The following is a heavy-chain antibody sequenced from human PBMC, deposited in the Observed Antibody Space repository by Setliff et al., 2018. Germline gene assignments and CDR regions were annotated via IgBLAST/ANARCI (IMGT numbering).Heavy chain of an antibody. CDR2: ISPYNGYI. Sequence: GASVKVSCKASGYTFSTYGIAWVRQAPGQGLEWMGWISPYNGYIIYAHKFQGRVTMTTGTSTGTADMELRNLRSDDTAVYYCTRDTNIVVVPPHRTAFDVWGQGTMGTVSS. CDR3: TRDTNIVVVPPHRTAFDV. V-gene: IGHV1-18*01. D-gene: IGHD2-2*01. J-gene: IGHJ3*01. CDR1: GYTFSTYG.